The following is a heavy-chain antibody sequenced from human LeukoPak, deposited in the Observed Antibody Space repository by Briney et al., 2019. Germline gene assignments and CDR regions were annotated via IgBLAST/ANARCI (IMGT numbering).Heavy chain of an antibody. Sequence: ASVKVSCKASGYTFTGYYMHWVRQAPGQGLEWMGRINPNSGGTNYAQKFQGSVTMTRDTSTSTAYMELSRLRSDDSAVYYCARDLVNIVLMVYAKQGDAFDIWGQGTMVTVSS. J-gene: IGHJ3*02. CDR3: ARDLVNIVLMVYAKQGDAFDI. V-gene: IGHV1-2*06. CDR1: GYTFTGYY. CDR2: INPNSGGT. D-gene: IGHD2-8*01.